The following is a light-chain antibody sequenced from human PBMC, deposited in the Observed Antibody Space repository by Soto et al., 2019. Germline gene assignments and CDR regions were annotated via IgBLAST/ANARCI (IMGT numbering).Light chain of an antibody. CDR3: QVWDSDSDHVV. V-gene: IGLV3-21*02. CDR1: NLEFKS. J-gene: IGLJ2*01. Sequence: ELTQPPSVSVAPGQTASISCGGYNLEFKSVHWYQQRPGQAPVLVVFDDRDRPSGIPDRFSGASSGNTATLTISRVEAGDESDFYCQVWDSDSDHVVFGGGTKVTVL. CDR2: DDR.